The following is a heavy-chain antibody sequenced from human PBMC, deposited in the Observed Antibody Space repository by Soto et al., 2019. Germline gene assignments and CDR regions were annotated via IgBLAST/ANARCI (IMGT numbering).Heavy chain of an antibody. D-gene: IGHD5-12*01. CDR1: GFTFSSYG. Sequence: GGSLRLSCAASGFTFSSYGMHWVRQAPGKGLEWVAIISYDGSNKYYADSVKGRFTISRDNSKNTLYVQMNSLRAEDTAVYYCAKVNSDYDYYFDYWGQGTLVTVSS. CDR2: ISYDGSNK. V-gene: IGHV3-30*18. CDR3: AKVNSDYDYYFDY. J-gene: IGHJ4*02.